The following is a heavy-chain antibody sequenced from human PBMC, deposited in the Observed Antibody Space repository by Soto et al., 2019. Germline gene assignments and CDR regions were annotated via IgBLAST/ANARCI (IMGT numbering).Heavy chain of an antibody. CDR2: NIPIFRST. D-gene: IGHD4-17*01. J-gene: IGHJ4*02. Sequence: QVQLVQSGAEVQTPGSSVKVSCKASGGTFSKYAISWVRQAPGQGLEWMGMNIPIFRSTKYAQKFQGRVTITVDEATTTAYMELSSLTSEDTAFYYCARDNDYGDYNLDSWGQGTLVTVSS. CDR3: ARDNDYGDYNLDS. V-gene: IGHV1-69*18. CDR1: GGTFSKYA.